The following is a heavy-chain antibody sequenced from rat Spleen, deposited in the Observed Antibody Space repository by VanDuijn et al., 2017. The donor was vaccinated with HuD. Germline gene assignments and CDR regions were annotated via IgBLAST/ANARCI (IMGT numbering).Heavy chain of an antibody. CDR3: ARRHYGYTDYFDY. CDR1: GFTFTNYD. D-gene: IGHD1-9*01. Sequence: EVRLVESGGGLVQPGRSLKLSCAASGFTFTNYDMAWVRQAPTKGLEWIASISTGGGRNFYRDSVKGRFTISRDNAKSTLYLQMNSLRSEDTATYYCARRHYGYTDYFDYWGQGVMVTVSS. V-gene: IGHV5-25*01. CDR2: ISTGGGRN. J-gene: IGHJ2*01.